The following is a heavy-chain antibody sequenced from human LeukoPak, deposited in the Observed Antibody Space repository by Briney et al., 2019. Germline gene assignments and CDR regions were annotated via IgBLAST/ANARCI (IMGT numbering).Heavy chain of an antibody. J-gene: IGHJ3*02. CDR3: ARESEAFDI. V-gene: IGHV3-48*01. CDR2: ISSSSTI. Sequence: GGSLRLSCAASGFTFSSYSMNWVRQAPGKGLEWVSYISSSSTIYYADSVKGRFTTSRDNSKNTLYLQMNSLRAEDTAVYYCARESEAFDIWGQGTMVTVSS. CDR1: GFTFSSYS.